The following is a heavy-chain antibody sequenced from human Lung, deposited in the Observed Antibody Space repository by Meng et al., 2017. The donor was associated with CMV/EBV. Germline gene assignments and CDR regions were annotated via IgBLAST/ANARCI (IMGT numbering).Heavy chain of an antibody. D-gene: IGHD3-22*01. J-gene: IGHJ4*02. CDR3: ARDIPDYYDTSGYYDSHDY. V-gene: IGHV1-18*01. CDR1: GYTFTSYG. Sequence: ASVKVSXKASGYTFTSYGISWVRQAPGQGLEWMGWISAYNGNTNYAQNLQGRVTMTTDTSTSTAYMELRSLRSDDTAVYYCARDIPDYYDTSGYYDSHDYWGQGXLVTVSS. CDR2: ISAYNGNT.